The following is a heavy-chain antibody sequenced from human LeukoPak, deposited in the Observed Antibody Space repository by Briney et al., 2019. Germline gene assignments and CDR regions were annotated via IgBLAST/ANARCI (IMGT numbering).Heavy chain of an antibody. D-gene: IGHD3-10*01. V-gene: IGHV3-30*02. CDR2: IRYDGSNK. J-gene: IGHJ6*03. CDR3: AKTGRDYYYYYYMDV. CDR1: GFTFSSYG. Sequence: PGGSLRLSCAASGFTFSSYGMHWVRQAPGKGLEWVAFIRYDGSNKYYADSVKGRFTISRDNSKNTLYLQINSLRAEDTAVYYCAKTGRDYYYYYYMDVWGKGTTVTVSS.